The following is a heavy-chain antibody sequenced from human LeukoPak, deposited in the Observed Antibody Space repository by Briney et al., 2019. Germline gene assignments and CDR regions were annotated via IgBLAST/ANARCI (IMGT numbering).Heavy chain of an antibody. CDR1: GGSFSGYY. V-gene: IGHV4-34*01. Sequence: SETLSLTCAVYGGSFSGYYWSWIRQPPGKGLEWIGEINHSGSTNYNPSLKSRVTISVDTSENQFSLKLSSVTAADTAVYYCARGGYDILTGYYDWFDPWGQGTLVTVSS. CDR3: ARGGYDILTGYYDWFDP. CDR2: INHSGST. D-gene: IGHD3-9*01. J-gene: IGHJ5*02.